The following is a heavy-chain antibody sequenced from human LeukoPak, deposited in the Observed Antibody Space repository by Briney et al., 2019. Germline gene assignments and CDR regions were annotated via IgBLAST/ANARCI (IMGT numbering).Heavy chain of an antibody. Sequence: PSETLSLTCTVSGGSISGFHWSWIRQPPGKRLEWIGYIYDSGSTNYNPSLKSRVTISVDTSKKQFSLKMSSVTAADTAVYYCARDLSYCGSTSCYGYMDVWGKGTTVTVS. D-gene: IGHD2-2*01. CDR1: GGSISGFH. J-gene: IGHJ6*03. V-gene: IGHV4-59*01. CDR2: IYDSGST. CDR3: ARDLSYCGSTSCYGYMDV.